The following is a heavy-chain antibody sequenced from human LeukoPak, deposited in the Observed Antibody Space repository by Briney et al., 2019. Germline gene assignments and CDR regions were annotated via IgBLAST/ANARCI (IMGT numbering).Heavy chain of an antibody. CDR3: ASTSYYDFWSGWRPAGEYFQH. CDR2: INSDGSST. CDR1: GFTFSSYW. Sequence: PGGSLRLSCAASGFTFSSYWMHWVRQAQGQGLVWVSRINSDGSSTSYADSVKGRFTISTDNAKNTLYLQMKSLRAEDTAVYYCASTSYYDFWSGWRPAGEYFQHWGQGTLVTVSS. D-gene: IGHD3-3*01. J-gene: IGHJ1*01. V-gene: IGHV3-74*01.